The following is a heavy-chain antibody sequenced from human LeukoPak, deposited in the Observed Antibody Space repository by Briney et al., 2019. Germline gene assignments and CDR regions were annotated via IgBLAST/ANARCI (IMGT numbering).Heavy chain of an antibody. D-gene: IGHD1-7*01. CDR2: INPNSGGT. V-gene: IGHV1-2*02. CDR1: GYTFTGYY. CDR3: ARDRKTGTTSWFDP. Sequence: ASVKVSCKASGYTFTGYYMHWVRQAPGQGLEWMGWINPNSGGTSYAQKFQGRVTMTRDTSISTAYMELSRLRSDDTAVYYCARDRKTGTTSWFDPWGQGTLVTVSS. J-gene: IGHJ5*02.